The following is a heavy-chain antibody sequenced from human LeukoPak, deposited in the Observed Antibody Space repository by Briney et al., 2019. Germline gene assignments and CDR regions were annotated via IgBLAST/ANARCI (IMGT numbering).Heavy chain of an antibody. V-gene: IGHV3-23*01. CDR2: ISGSGGNT. Sequence: GGSLRLSCAASGFTFSSYAMSWVRQSPGKGLEWVSAISGSGGNTYSADSVKGRCTISRDNSLQTLFLHMNSLRAEDTAVYYCATDSGGAPFDYWGQGTLVTVSS. CDR3: ATDSGGAPFDY. J-gene: IGHJ4*02. CDR1: GFTFSSYA. D-gene: IGHD3-16*01.